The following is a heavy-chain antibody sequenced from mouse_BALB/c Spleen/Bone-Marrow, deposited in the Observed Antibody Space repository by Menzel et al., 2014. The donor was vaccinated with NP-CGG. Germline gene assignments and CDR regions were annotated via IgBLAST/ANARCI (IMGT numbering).Heavy chain of an antibody. CDR1: GFSLTNYG. CDR3: AKGHYDSSPFAY. Sequence: VKLVESGPSLVQPSQSLSIPCTVSGFSLTNYGIYWVRQSPGKGLEWLGVIWRGGTTDYNAAFMSRLSITKDNSKSQVFFKMNSLQANDTAIYYCAKGHYDSSPFAYWGQGTLVTVSA. D-gene: IGHD1-1*01. J-gene: IGHJ3*01. CDR2: IWRGGTT. V-gene: IGHV2-5-1*01.